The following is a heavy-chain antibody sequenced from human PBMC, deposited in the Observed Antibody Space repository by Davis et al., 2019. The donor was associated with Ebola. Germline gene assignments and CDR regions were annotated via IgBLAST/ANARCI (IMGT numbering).Heavy chain of an antibody. CDR1: GFTFSSYW. V-gene: IGHV3-74*01. Sequence: GESLKISCAASGFTFSSYWMHWVRQAPGKGLVWVSRINSDGSSTSYADSVKGRFTISRDNAKNTLYLQMNSLRAEDTAVYYCAKGWEVTTPLYYWGQGTLVTVSS. J-gene: IGHJ4*02. D-gene: IGHD4-11*01. CDR3: AKGWEVTTPLYY. CDR2: INSDGSST.